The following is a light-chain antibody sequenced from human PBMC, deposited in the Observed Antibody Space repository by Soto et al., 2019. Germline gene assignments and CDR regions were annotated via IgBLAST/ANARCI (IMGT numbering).Light chain of an antibody. CDR3: QQSYSTPST. V-gene: IGKV1-39*01. CDR1: QSISSY. J-gene: IGKJ5*01. CDR2: AAS. Sequence: DIQMTPSPSSLSASVGDTVTITRPASQSISSYLNWYQQKPGKAPKLLIYAASSLQSGVPSRFSGSGSGTDFTLTISSLQPEDFATYYCQQSYSTPSTFGQGTRLEI.